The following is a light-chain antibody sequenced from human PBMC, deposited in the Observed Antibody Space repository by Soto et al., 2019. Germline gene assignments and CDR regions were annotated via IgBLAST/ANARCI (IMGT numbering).Light chain of an antibody. J-gene: IGKJ4*01. Sequence: DIQMTQSPSSLSASAVDRVTITFQAGQDISNSLNWYQHKPGKAPKLLIYAASTLQSGAPSRFSGSESGTEFTLTISSLQPEDFATYYCQQLNTYPLTFGGGTKVDIK. CDR2: AAS. V-gene: IGKV1-9*01. CDR3: QQLNTYPLT. CDR1: QDISNS.